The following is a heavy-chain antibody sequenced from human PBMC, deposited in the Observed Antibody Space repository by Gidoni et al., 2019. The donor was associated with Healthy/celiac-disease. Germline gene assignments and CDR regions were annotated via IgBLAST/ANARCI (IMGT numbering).Heavy chain of an antibody. D-gene: IGHD6-19*01. CDR1: RFTFRSYG. J-gene: IGHJ4*02. V-gene: IGHV3-33*01. CDR3: AREEGGYSSGPFDY. Sequence: QVQLVESGGGVVRPGRSLRLSCAASRFTFRSYGMHWVRQAPGKGLEWVAVIWYDGSNKDYADSVKGRFTISRDNSKNTLYLQMNSLRAEDTAGYYCAREEGGYSSGPFDYWGQGTLVTVSS. CDR2: IWYDGSNK.